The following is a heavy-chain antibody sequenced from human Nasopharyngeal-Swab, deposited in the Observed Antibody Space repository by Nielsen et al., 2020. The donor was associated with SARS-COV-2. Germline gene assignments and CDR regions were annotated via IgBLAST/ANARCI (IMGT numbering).Heavy chain of an antibody. V-gene: IGHV3-30*18. CDR2: ISYDGSNK. J-gene: IGHJ4*02. D-gene: IGHD4-17*01. Sequence: WTRQPPGKGLEWVAVISYDGSNKYYADSVKGRFTISRDNSKNTLYLQMNSLRAEDTAVYYCAKDQVTTATAQNYFDYWGQGTLVTVSS. CDR3: AKDQVTTATAQNYFDY.